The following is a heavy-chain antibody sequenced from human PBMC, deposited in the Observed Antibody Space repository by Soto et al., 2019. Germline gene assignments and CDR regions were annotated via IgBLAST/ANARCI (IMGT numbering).Heavy chain of an antibody. CDR2: IYYSGST. Sequence: QLQLQESGPGLVKPSETLSLTCTVSGGSISSSSYYWGWIRQPPGKGLEWIGSIYYSGSTYYNPSLKSRVTISVDTSKNQFSLKLSSVTAADTAVYYCARHHYYGSGSYRLAADYYYYGMDVWGQGTTVTVSS. J-gene: IGHJ6*02. CDR3: ARHHYYGSGSYRLAADYYYYGMDV. V-gene: IGHV4-39*01. CDR1: GGSISSSSYY. D-gene: IGHD3-10*01.